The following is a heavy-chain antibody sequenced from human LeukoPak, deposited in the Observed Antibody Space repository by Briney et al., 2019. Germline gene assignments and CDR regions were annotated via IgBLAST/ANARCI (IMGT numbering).Heavy chain of an antibody. CDR1: GFSFSDAW. V-gene: IGHV3-15*01. CDR2: IKSKADGGSA. J-gene: IGHJ5*02. D-gene: IGHD3-3*01. CDR3: ARGHDFWSGYVKITNWFDP. Sequence: GGSLRLSCAASGFSFSDAWMCWVRQAPGKGLEWVGRIKSKADGGSADHATSVKGRFTISRDNSKNTLYLQMNSLRAEDTAVYYCARGHDFWSGYVKITNWFDPWGQGTLVTVSS.